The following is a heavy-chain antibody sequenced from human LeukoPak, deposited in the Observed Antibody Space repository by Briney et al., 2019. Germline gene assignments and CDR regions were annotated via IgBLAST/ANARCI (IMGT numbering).Heavy chain of an antibody. CDR1: GYTFTSYG. J-gene: IGHJ4*02. V-gene: IGHV1-18*01. CDR3: ARQRFGQYFDY. Sequence: ASVKVSCKASGYTFTSYGISWVRQAPGQGLEWMGWISTYNGDTNYAQKLQGRVTMTTDTSTNTAYMELRSLRSDDTAVYYCARQRFGQYFDYWGQGTLVTVSS. CDR2: ISTYNGDT. D-gene: IGHD3-16*01.